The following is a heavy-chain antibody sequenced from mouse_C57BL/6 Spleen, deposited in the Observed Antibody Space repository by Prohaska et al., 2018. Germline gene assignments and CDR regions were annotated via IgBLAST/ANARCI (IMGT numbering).Heavy chain of an antibody. Sequence: HGKSLEWIGDINPNNGGTSYNQKFKGKATLTVDKSSSTAYMELRSLTSEDSAVYYCARRGYDYAFAYWGQGTLVTVSA. CDR2: INPNNGGT. V-gene: IGHV1-26*01. CDR3: ARRGYDYAFAY. J-gene: IGHJ3*01. D-gene: IGHD2-4*01.